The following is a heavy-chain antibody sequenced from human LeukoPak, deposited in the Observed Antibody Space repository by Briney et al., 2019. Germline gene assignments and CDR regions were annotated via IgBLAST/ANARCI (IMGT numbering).Heavy chain of an antibody. J-gene: IGHJ4*02. CDR2: IIPILGIA. CDR1: GGTFSNYA. CDR3: AIEMATSTRPTGY. V-gene: IGHV1-69*04. Sequence: SVKVSCKASGGTFSNYAITWVRQAPEQGLEWMGRIIPILGIANYAQKFQGRVTITADKSTSTAYMELSSLRSEDTAVYYCAIEMATSTRPTGYWGQGTLVTVSS. D-gene: IGHD5-24*01.